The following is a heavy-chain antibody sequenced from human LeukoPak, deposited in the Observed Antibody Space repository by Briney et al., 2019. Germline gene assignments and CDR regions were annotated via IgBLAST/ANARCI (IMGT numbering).Heavy chain of an antibody. CDR2: ITTYNGNT. CDR3: ASHGSGSYYFDY. CDR1: GYTFTSYD. D-gene: IGHD3-10*01. Sequence: ASVKVSCKASGYTFTSYDISWVRQAPGQGLEWMGWITTYNGNTNFAQKFQGRVTMTTDTITSTAYMELRSLRSDDTAVYYRASHGSGSYYFDYWGQGALVTVSS. V-gene: IGHV1-18*01. J-gene: IGHJ4*02.